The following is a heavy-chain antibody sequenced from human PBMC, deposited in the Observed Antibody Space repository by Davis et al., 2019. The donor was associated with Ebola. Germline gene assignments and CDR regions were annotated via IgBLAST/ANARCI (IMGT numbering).Heavy chain of an antibody. J-gene: IGHJ6*02. CDR3: AKGGYCSSTSCYGGYYYGMDV. CDR1: GFTFDDYA. CDR2: ISYDGSNK. Sequence: GESLKISCAASGFTFDDYAMHWVRQAPGKGLEWVAVISYDGSNKYYADSVKGRFTISRDNSKNTLYLQMNSLRAEDTAVYYCAKGGYCSSTSCYGGYYYGMDVWGQGTTVTVSS. V-gene: IGHV3-30*18. D-gene: IGHD2-2*01.